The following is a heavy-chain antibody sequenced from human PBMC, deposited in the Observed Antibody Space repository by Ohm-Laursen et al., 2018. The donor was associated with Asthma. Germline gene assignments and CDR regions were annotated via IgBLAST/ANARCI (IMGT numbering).Heavy chain of an antibody. Sequence: GASVKVSCKASGYTFTGFHVHWVRQAPGQGLEWMGRINPNSGVTDYAQKFQGRVTMTRDTSISTAYMDLRRLKSDDTAVYYCATHTTSRYYYAMDVWGQGTTVTVSS. J-gene: IGHJ6*02. CDR1: GYTFTGFH. CDR2: INPNSGVT. CDR3: ATHTTSRYYYAMDV. D-gene: IGHD1-26*01. V-gene: IGHV1-2*06.